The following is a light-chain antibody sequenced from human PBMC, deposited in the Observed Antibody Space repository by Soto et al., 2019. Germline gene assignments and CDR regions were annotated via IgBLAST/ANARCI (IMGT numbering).Light chain of an antibody. CDR2: DVS. J-gene: IGLJ1*01. V-gene: IGLV2-11*01. CDR1: SSDVGGYNY. Sequence: QSALTQPRLVSGSPGQSVTISCTGTSSDVGGYNYVSWYQQHPGKAPKLMIYDVSKRPSGVPDRFSGSKSGNTASLTISGLQAEDEADYYCCSYAGSYTLYVFGSGTKLTVL. CDR3: CSYAGSYTLYV.